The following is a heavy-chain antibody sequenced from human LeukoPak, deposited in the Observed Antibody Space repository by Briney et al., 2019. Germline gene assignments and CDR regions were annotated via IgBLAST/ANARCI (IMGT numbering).Heavy chain of an antibody. CDR2: ISFDGRNK. CDR1: GFTFSSYG. J-gene: IGHJ4*02. Sequence: GGSLRLSCAVSGFTFSSYGMHWVRQAPGKGLEWVALISFDGRNKYYADSVKGRFTISRDNSKNTVYLQMYSLRPEDTAVYYCAKDHAAVADFWGQGTLVTVSS. CDR3: AKDHAAVADF. D-gene: IGHD4-23*01. V-gene: IGHV3-30*18.